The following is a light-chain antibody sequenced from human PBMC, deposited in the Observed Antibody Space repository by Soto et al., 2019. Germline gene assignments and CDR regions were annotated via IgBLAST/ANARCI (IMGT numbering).Light chain of an antibody. J-gene: IGKJ3*01. V-gene: IGKV3-15*01. CDR3: QQYNTQGVT. CDR1: QSVSSN. Sequence: ETVMPQSPATLSVSPVERAALSCMASQSVSSNLAWYQQKPGQAPRLLIYGASTRATGIPARFSGSGSGTEFTLTISSLQSEDFAVYYCQQYNTQGVTFGPGTKVDIK. CDR2: GAS.